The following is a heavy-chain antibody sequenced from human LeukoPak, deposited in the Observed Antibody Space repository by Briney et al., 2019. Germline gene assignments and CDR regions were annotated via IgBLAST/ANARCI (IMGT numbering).Heavy chain of an antibody. Sequence: GGSLRLSCAASGFTFSTYAMTWVRQAPGKGLVWVSRINSDGSNTSYADSVKGRFMISRDNSKNTLYLQMNSLRAEDTAVYYCARRITMVRGVITYFDYWGQGTLVTVSS. CDR3: ARRITMVRGVITYFDY. D-gene: IGHD3-10*01. CDR1: GFTFSTYA. CDR2: INSDGSNT. V-gene: IGHV3-74*01. J-gene: IGHJ4*02.